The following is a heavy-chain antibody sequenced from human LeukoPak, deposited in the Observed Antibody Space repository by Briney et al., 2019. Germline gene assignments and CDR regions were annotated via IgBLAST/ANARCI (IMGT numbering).Heavy chain of an antibody. CDR1: GYSFTSAS. V-gene: IGHV1-18*01. J-gene: IGHJ4*02. CDR2: ITTYNGNT. Sequence: GASVKVSCKASGYSFTSASISWVRQAPGQGLEWLGWITTYNGNTNYAQKLQGRVTMTTDTSTSTAYMELRSLTSDDTAVYHCARREGSTGYYAFDYWGQGTLVTVSS. D-gene: IGHD3-22*01. CDR3: ARREGSTGYYAFDY.